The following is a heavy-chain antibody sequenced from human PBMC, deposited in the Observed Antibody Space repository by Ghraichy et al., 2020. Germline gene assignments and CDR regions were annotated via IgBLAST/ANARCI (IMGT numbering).Heavy chain of an antibody. J-gene: IGHJ6*02. Sequence: AESLNISCKGSGYSFTSYWIGWVRQMPGKGLEWMGIIYPGDSDTRYSPSFQGQVTISADKSISTAYLQWSSLKASDTAMYYCARQSQQLVHTRIPDYYGMDVWGQGTTVTVSS. CDR1: GYSFTSYW. CDR2: IYPGDSDT. V-gene: IGHV5-51*01. CDR3: ARQSQQLVHTRIPDYYGMDV. D-gene: IGHD6-13*01.